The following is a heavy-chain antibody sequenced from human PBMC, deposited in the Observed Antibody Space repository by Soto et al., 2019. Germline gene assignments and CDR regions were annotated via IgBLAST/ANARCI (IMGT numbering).Heavy chain of an antibody. CDR3: ASVSYFNAFDY. CDR1: GGSISSSSYY. J-gene: IGHJ4*02. Sequence: PSETLSLTCTVSGGSISSSSYYWGWIRQPPGKGLEWIGSFYYSGSTYYNPSLKSRVTISVDTSKNQFSLKLSSVTAADTAVYYCASVSYFNAFDYWGQGTLVTVSS. D-gene: IGHD3-9*01. CDR2: FYYSGST. V-gene: IGHV4-39*01.